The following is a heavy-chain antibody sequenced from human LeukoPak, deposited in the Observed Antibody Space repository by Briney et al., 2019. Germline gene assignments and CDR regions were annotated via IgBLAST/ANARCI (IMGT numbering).Heavy chain of an antibody. CDR2: INPNSGGT. Sequence: ASVKVSCKASGYTFTGYYMHWVRQAPGQGLEWMGWINPNSGGTNYAQKFQGRVTMTRDTSISTAYMELSRLRSDDTAVYYCTRDQTGYSSVFDYWGQGTLVTVSS. CDR1: GYTFTGYY. V-gene: IGHV1-2*02. CDR3: TRDQTGYSSVFDY. D-gene: IGHD6-19*01. J-gene: IGHJ4*02.